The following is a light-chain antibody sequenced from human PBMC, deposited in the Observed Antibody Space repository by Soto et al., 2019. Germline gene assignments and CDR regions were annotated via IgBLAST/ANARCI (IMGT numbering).Light chain of an antibody. CDR3: QQYNSYSET. Sequence: ASVGDRVTITCRASQSISDWLAWYQQKPGKAPKILNYKASSLESGVPSRFSGSGSGTEFTLTISSLQPDDFATYYCQQYNSYSETFGQGTKVDIK. J-gene: IGKJ1*01. V-gene: IGKV1-5*03. CDR2: KAS. CDR1: QSISDW.